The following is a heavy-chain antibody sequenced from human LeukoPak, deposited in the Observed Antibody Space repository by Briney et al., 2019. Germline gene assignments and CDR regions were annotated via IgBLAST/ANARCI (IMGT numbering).Heavy chain of an antibody. Sequence: GGSLRLSCAASGFTFSSYSMNWVRQAPGKGLEWVSSITSSSSNIYYADSVKGRFTIPRDNAKNSLYLQMNSLRAEETAVYYCARGLGEQDIVLMVYAAEYSSSWYVFDYWGQGTLVTVSS. J-gene: IGHJ4*02. V-gene: IGHV3-21*01. CDR3: ARGLGEQDIVLMVYAAEYSSSWYVFDY. CDR1: GFTFSSYS. CDR2: ITSSSSNI. D-gene: IGHD2-8*01.